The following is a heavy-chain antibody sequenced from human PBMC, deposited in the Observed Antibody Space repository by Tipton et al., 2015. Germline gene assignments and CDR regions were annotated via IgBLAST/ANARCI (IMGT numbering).Heavy chain of an antibody. V-gene: IGHV4-39*07. CDR1: GGSISSSLHY. CDR3: ARFRYYGSESERGYFHGLDV. Sequence: TLSLTCTVSGGSISSSLHYWGWIRQPPGKGLEWIGSIYYTGSTHYNPSLKSRVTISVDTSKSQFFLKLSSVTAADTAVYYCARFRYYGSESERGYFHGLDVWGQGTTVTVSS. D-gene: IGHD3-10*01. CDR2: IYYTGST. J-gene: IGHJ6*02.